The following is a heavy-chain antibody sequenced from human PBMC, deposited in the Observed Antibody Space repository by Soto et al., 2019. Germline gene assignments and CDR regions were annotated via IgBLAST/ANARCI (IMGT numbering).Heavy chain of an antibody. CDR3: AGGGEGMTSARGGY. CDR2: ISSSSSYI. D-gene: IGHD3-16*01. J-gene: IGHJ4*02. V-gene: IGHV3-21*01. CDR1: GFTFSSYS. Sequence: EVQLVESGGGLVKPGGSLRLSCAASGFTFSSYSMNWVRQAPGKGLEWVSSISSSSSYIYYADSVKGRFTISRDNAKNSRYPQMNSLRAEDRAVYYGAGGGEGMTSARGGYWGQGTLVTVSS.